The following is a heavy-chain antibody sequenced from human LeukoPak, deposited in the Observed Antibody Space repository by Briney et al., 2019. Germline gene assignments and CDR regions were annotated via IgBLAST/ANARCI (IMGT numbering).Heavy chain of an antibody. D-gene: IGHD1-26*01. CDR3: ARAHSGSALSYFDY. J-gene: IGHJ4*02. CDR1: GFTFSSYA. Sequence: GGSLRLSCAASGFTFSSYAMSWVRQAPGKGLEWVAVIWYDGSNKYYVDSVKGRFTISRDNSKNTLYLQMNSLRAEDTAVYYCARAHSGSALSYFDYWGQGTLVTVSS. V-gene: IGHV3-33*08. CDR2: IWYDGSNK.